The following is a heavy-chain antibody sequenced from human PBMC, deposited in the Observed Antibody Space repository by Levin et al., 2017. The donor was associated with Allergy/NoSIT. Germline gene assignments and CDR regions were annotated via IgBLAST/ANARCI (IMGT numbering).Heavy chain of an antibody. Sequence: MTGGSLRLSCAASGFTFSSYSMNWVRQAPGKGLEWVSSISSSSNFIYYADSVKGRFTISRDNSKNSLYLQMNSLRAEDTAVFYCARDRGSGSYLSAVEYWGQGTLVTVSS. CDR2: ISSSSNFI. D-gene: IGHD3-10*01. V-gene: IGHV3-21*01. J-gene: IGHJ4*02. CDR3: ARDRGSGSYLSAVEY. CDR1: GFTFSSYS.